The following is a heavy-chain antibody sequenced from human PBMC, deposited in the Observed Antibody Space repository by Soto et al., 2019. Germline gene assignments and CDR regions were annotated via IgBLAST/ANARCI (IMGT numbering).Heavy chain of an antibody. J-gene: IGHJ5*01. CDR1: GDSVSTNSAT. D-gene: IGHD2-8*01. Sequence: SQTLSLTCAISGDSVSTNSATWDCIGQSPSRGLEWLGRTYYRSKWYNDYAVSVEGRITINPDTSNNQVSLQLNSVTPDDTAVYYCARLIGNSWLDSWGQGTLVTVSS. V-gene: IGHV6-1*01. CDR2: TYYRSKWYN. CDR3: ARLIGNSWLDS.